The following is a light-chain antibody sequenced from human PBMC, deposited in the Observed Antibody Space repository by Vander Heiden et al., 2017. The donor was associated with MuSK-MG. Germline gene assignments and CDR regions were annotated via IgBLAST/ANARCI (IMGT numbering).Light chain of an antibody. J-gene: IGLJ2*01. V-gene: IGLV3-9*01. CDR1: NIGSKN. CDR2: RDS. Sequence: SYELTQPLSVSVALGQTARITCGGNNIGSKNVHWYQQKPGQAPVLVIYRDSNRPSGIPERFSGSNSANTATLTISRAQAGDESYYYSQEWNSRTVVFGGGTKLTVL. CDR3: QEWNSRTVV.